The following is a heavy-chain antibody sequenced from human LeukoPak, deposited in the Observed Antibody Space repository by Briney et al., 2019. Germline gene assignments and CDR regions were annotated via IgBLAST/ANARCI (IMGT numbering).Heavy chain of an antibody. CDR3: ARDAPQVPAAGVLAS. Sequence: GGSLRLSCVASGFTVSDNYMSWVRQAPGKGLEWVSVMYSRGDTYYANSVKGRFTFSRDISKNTLYLQMDGLRNEDTAMYYCARDAPQVPAAGVLASWGQGTLVIVSS. J-gene: IGHJ5*02. D-gene: IGHD6-13*01. CDR1: GFTVSDNY. CDR2: MYSRGDT. V-gene: IGHV3-53*01.